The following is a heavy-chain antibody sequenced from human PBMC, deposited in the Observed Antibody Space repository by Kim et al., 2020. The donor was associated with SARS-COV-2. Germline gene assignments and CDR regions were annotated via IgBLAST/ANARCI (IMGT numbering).Heavy chain of an antibody. CDR3: AQTTVTTRDDAFDI. Sequence: QKYQGRVTMTRNTSISTAYMELSSLRSEDTAVYYCAQTTVTTRDDAFDIWGQGTMVTVSS. V-gene: IGHV1-8*01. D-gene: IGHD4-17*01. J-gene: IGHJ3*02.